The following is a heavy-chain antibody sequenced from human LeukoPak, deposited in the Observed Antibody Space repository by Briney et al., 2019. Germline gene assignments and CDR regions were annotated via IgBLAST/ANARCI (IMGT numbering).Heavy chain of an antibody. CDR3: ARASYYDILTGYPLFDY. CDR2: IYYSGST. CDR1: GGSISSYY. J-gene: IGHJ4*02. D-gene: IGHD3-9*01. V-gene: IGHV4-59*01. Sequence: SETLSLTCTVSGGSISSYYWSWIRQPPGKGLVWIGYIYYSGSTNYNPSLKSRVTISVDTSKNQFSLKLSSVTAAGTAVYNCARASYYDILTGYPLFDYWGQGTLVTVSS.